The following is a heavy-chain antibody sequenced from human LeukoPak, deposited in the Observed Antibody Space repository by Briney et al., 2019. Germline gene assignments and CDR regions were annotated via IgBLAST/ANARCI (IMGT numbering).Heavy chain of an antibody. D-gene: IGHD6-6*01. J-gene: IGHJ3*02. V-gene: IGHV1-18*01. CDR3: ARDRWSSSSSEGALDI. CDR2: ISAYNGNK. Sequence: ASVKVSCKASGYTFTNYGISWVRQAPGQGLDWMGWISAYNGNKVYAQELQGRVTMTTDTSTSTAYMELRSLRSDDTAVYYCARDRWSSSSSEGALDIWGQGTMVTVSS. CDR1: GYTFTNYG.